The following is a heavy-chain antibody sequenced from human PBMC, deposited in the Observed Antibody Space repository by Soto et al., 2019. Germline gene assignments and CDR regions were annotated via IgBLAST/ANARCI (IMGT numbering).Heavy chain of an antibody. Sequence: QITLKESGRTLVKPTETLTLTCTFSGFSLSTVGVGVCWIRQPPGKALQWLALIYWHGDKYYSPSLTNRLTIYTDTSKNQVVLTMTYMDPVDACTVVCAHKGQLVGDWFDPWGQGTLVTVSS. CDR2: IYWHGDK. D-gene: IGHD6-6*01. CDR1: GFSLSTVGVG. CDR3: AHKGQLVGDWFDP. J-gene: IGHJ5*02. V-gene: IGHV2-5*01.